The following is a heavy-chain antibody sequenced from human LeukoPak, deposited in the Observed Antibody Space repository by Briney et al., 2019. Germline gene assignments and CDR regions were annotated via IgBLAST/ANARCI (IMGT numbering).Heavy chain of an antibody. D-gene: IGHD5-24*01. V-gene: IGHV4-59*01. CDR3: AREARLQNDAFDV. CDR2: IYYSGST. J-gene: IGHJ3*01. CDR1: GGSISSYY. Sequence: SEALSLTCTVSGGSISSYYWSWIRQPPGKGLEWIGYIYYSGSTNYNPSLKSRVTISVDTSKNQFSLKLSSVTAADTAVYYCAREARLQNDAFDVWGQGTMVTVSS.